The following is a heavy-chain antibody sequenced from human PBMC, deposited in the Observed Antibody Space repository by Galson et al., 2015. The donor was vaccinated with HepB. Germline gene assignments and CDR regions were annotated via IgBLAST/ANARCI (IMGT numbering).Heavy chain of an antibody. CDR3: AQDLTYYYGSGSYFVGMDV. Sequence: SLRLSCAASGFTFVDYAMHWVRQVPGKGLEWVSGISWNSDFTGYADSVRGRFTISRDNARYSLYLQMNSLRTEDTALYYCAQDLTYYYGSGSYFVGMDVWGQGTTVTVSS. V-gene: IGHV3-9*01. J-gene: IGHJ6*02. D-gene: IGHD3-10*01. CDR2: ISWNSDFT. CDR1: GFTFVDYA.